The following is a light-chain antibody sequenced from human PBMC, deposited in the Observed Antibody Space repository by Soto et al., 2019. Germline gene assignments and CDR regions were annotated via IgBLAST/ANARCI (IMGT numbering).Light chain of an antibody. Sequence: QSVLTQPPSVSGAPGQRVTISCTGSSSNIGAGYYVHWYQQLPGTAPKLLIYGNSNRPSGVPDRFSGSKSGTSASLAITGLQAADEADYYCQSYDSSLSGYVFGTGTKLTVL. CDR3: QSYDSSLSGYV. CDR2: GNS. J-gene: IGLJ1*01. CDR1: SSNIGAGYY. V-gene: IGLV1-40*01.